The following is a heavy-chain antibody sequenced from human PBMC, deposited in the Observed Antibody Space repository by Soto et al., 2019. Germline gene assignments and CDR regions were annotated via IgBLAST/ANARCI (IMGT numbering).Heavy chain of an antibody. D-gene: IGHD3-9*01. Sequence: PSETLSLTCAVSGGSISSSNWWSWVRQPPGKWLEWIGEIYHSGSTNYNPSLKTRVTISVDKSKNQFSLKLSSVTAADTAVYYCARDGREGYDILTGYVGQRRSYYFDYWGQGTLVTVSS. J-gene: IGHJ4*02. CDR1: GGSISSSNW. V-gene: IGHV4-4*02. CDR2: IYHSGST. CDR3: ARDGREGYDILTGYVGQRRSYYFDY.